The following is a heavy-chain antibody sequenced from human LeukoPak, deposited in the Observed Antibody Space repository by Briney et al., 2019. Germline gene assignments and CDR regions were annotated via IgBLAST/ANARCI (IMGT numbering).Heavy chain of an antibody. CDR1: GYTFTSYD. D-gene: IGHD3-3*01. CDR3: ARSDFWSGYYTGGRDV. CDR2: MNPNSGNT. J-gene: IGHJ6*02. V-gene: IGHV1-8*01. Sequence: GASVKVSCKASGYTFTSYDINWVRQATGQGLEWMGWMNPNSGNTGYAQKFQGRVTMTRNTSISTAYMELSSLRSEDTAVYYCARSDFWSGYYTGGRDVWGQGTTVTVSS.